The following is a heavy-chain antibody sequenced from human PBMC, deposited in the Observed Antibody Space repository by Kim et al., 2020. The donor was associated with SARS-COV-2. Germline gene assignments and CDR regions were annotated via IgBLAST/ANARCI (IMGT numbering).Heavy chain of an antibody. Sequence: GGSLRLSCAASGFSFSDNYMTWIRQAPGQGLEWLSDTSGSGHTSYTDSVKGRFTISRDNDKKSLYLQMNSLGVEDTAVYYCVRDRDGYNSFDYWGQGTLVTVSS. CDR2: TSGSGHT. J-gene: IGHJ4*02. D-gene: IGHD5-12*01. CDR1: GFSFSDNY. V-gene: IGHV3-11*06. CDR3: VRDRDGYNSFDY.